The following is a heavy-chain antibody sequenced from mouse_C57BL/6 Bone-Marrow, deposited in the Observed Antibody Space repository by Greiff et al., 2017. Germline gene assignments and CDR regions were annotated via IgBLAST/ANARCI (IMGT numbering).Heavy chain of an antibody. V-gene: IGHV15-2*01. D-gene: IGHD1-1*01. J-gene: IGHJ3*01. CDR3: ARGIYGGAWFAY. CDR2: ILPSIGRT. CDR1: DSEVFPIAY. Sequence: VQLQQSGSELRSPGSSVKLSCKDFDSEVFPIAYMSWVRQKPGHGFEWIGGILPSIGRTIYGEKFEDEATLDADALSNTTYLELNSLTSEDSAIYYCARGIYGGAWFAYWGQGTLVTVSA.